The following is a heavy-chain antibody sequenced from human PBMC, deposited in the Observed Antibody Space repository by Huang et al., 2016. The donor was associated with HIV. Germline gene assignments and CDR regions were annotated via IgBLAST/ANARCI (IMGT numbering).Heavy chain of an antibody. CDR3: ARAARGDGYQGAFDV. J-gene: IGHJ3*01. D-gene: IGHD2-2*03. Sequence: HVQLVQSGADLKKPGASVTLSCTASGYTFTSYSIHWLRRVPGQGRQWMGWINRTKGRITFVQSLKGIVIISRDTSAATVYMVLSGLTPEETAIYYCARAARGDGYQGAFDVWGQGTVVTVSS. CDR1: GYTFTSYS. V-gene: IGHV1-3*01. CDR2: INRTKGRI.